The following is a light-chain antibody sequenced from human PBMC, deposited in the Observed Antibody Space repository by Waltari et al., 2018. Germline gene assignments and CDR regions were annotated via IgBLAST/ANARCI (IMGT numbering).Light chain of an antibody. J-gene: IGLJ2*01. V-gene: IGLV1-51*02. CDR3: GTWDNTLSAV. CDR1: TPNIGHNY. CDR2: GND. Sequence: QSVLTQPPSVSASPGRQVSISCSGITPNIGHNYVSWYQHFPGEAPKVLIYGNDKRTTGIPDRFSGSKSGTSATLDITGLQTGDEAVYYCGTWDNTLSAVFGGGTKVTVL.